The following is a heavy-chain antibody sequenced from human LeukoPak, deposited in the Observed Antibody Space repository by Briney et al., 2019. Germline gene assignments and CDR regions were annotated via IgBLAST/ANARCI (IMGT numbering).Heavy chain of an antibody. CDR2: INPSGGST. J-gene: IGHJ4*02. V-gene: IGHV1-46*01. D-gene: IGHD2-8*02. CDR1: GYTFTSYY. Sequence: ALVKVSCEASGYTFTSYYMHWVRQAPGQGLEWMGVINPSGGSTSYAQKFQGRVTMTRDTSTSTVYMELSSLRSEDTAVYYRATGRRTTGLDYWGQGTLVTVSS. CDR3: ATGRRTTGLDY.